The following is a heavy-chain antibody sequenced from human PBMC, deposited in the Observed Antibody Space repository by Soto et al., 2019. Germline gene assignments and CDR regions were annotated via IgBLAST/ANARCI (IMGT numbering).Heavy chain of an antibody. CDR1: GFAFSSYG. J-gene: IGHJ4*02. V-gene: IGHV3-30*18. CDR2: TSYDGRNE. D-gene: IGHD5-12*01. CDR3: AKGIGQDNGYDLLFDH. Sequence: GGSLRLSCAGSGFAFSSYGMHWVRQAPGKGLEWVAVTSYDGRNEYYADSVKGRFTISRDNSKNTLYLQMNSLRVEDTAVYHCAKGIGQDNGYDLLFDHWGQGTLVTVSS.